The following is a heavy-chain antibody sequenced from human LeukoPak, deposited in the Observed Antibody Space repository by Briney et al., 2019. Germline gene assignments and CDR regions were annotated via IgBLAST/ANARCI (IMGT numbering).Heavy chain of an antibody. Sequence: ASVKVSCKASGGTFSSYAISWVRQAPGQGLEWMGGIIPIFGTANYAQKFQGRVTITRDTSARTGYMELTSLRSEDTAVYFCARAYTSSYYDGGSDYWGQGTLVTVSS. CDR3: ARAYTSSYYDGGSDY. CDR2: IIPIFGTA. CDR1: GGTFSSYA. D-gene: IGHD1-26*01. V-gene: IGHV1-69*05. J-gene: IGHJ4*02.